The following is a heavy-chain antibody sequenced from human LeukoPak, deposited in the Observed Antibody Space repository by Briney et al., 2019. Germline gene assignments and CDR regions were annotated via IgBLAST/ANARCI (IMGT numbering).Heavy chain of an antibody. CDR3: ARVVRRYSSSWYNY. Sequence: SVKVSCKASGGTFSSYAISWVRQAPGQGLEWMGGIIPIFGTANYAQKFRGRVTITADESTSTAYMELSSLRSEDTAVYYCARVVRRYSSSWYNYWGQGTLVTVSS. J-gene: IGHJ4*02. CDR2: IIPIFGTA. D-gene: IGHD6-13*01. V-gene: IGHV1-69*13. CDR1: GGTFSSYA.